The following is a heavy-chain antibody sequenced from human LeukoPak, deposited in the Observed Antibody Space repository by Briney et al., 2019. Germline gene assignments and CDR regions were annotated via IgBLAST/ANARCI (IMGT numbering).Heavy chain of an antibody. Sequence: PSETLSLTCTVSGGSISSYYWSWIRQPPGKGLEWIAYLYYSGNTNYNPSLKSRATISVDTSKNQFSLKLTSVTAADTAVYYRARVYGYNFYYFDYWGQGILVTVSS. CDR1: GGSISSYY. CDR3: ARVYGYNFYYFDY. V-gene: IGHV4-59*01. J-gene: IGHJ4*02. CDR2: LYYSGNT. D-gene: IGHD5-24*01.